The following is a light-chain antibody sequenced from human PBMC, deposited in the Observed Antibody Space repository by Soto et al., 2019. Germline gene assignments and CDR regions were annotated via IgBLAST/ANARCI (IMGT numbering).Light chain of an antibody. CDR2: AAS. V-gene: IGKV1-9*01. CDR1: QGISSY. CDR3: LHLNSYSPDT. Sequence: DIQLTQSPSFLSASVGDRVTITCRASQGISSYLAWYQQKPGKAPKLLIFAASILQNGVPSRFSGSGSGTEFTLTISSLQPEDFATYYCLHLNSYSPDTFGPGNKVDIK. J-gene: IGKJ3*01.